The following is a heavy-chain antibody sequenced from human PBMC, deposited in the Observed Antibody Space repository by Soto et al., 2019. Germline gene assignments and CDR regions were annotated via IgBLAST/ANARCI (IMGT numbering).Heavy chain of an antibody. CDR2: ISGSGGST. V-gene: IGHV3-23*01. Sequence: EVQLLESGGGLVQPGGSLRLSCTASGFTFSSYAMSWVRQAPGKGLEWVSAISGSGGSTYYADSVKGRFTISRDNFKNTLYLEMNCLRAEDTAVYYCAKDWMSMVRGVIIPHYMDVWGKGTTVTVCS. J-gene: IGHJ6*03. D-gene: IGHD3-10*01. CDR3: AKDWMSMVRGVIIPHYMDV. CDR1: GFTFSSYA.